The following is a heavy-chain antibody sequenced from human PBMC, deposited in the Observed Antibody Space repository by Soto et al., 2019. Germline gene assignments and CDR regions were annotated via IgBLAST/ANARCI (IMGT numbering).Heavy chain of an antibody. Sequence: FLRLSCAASGFIFSTYAMSWVRQAPGKGLEWVSGISASGGSTYYADSVKGRFTISRDNSKNTLYLQVNSLRAEDTAVYYCAKSIYYDFWSGSIDYWGQGTLVTVSS. J-gene: IGHJ4*02. CDR3: AKSIYYDFWSGSIDY. V-gene: IGHV3-23*01. D-gene: IGHD3-3*01. CDR2: ISASGGST. CDR1: GFIFSTYA.